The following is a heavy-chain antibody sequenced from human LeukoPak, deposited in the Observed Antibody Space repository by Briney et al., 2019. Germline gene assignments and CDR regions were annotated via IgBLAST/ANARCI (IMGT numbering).Heavy chain of an antibody. J-gene: IGHJ4*02. Sequence: PGGSLRLSCAASGFTFSSYAMSWVRQAPGKGLEWVSAISGSGGSTYYADSVKGRFTISRDNSKNTLYLQMNSQRAEDTAVYYCAKDAGGTVTTVLYYFDYWGQGTLVTVSS. D-gene: IGHD4-17*01. CDR3: AKDAGGTVTTVLYYFDY. CDR1: GFTFSSYA. CDR2: ISGSGGST. V-gene: IGHV3-23*01.